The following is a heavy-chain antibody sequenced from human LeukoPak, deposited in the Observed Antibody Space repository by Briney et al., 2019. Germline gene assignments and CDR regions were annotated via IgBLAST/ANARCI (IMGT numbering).Heavy chain of an antibody. CDR1: GGSFSGYY. D-gene: IGHD3-10*01. CDR2: INHSGST. Sequence: PSETLSLTCAVYGGSFSGYYWSWIRQPPGKGLEWIGEINHSGSTNYNPPLKSRVTISVDTSKNQFSLKLSSVTAADTAVYYCARTRSGSYYMVHSWFDPWGQGTLVTVSS. CDR3: ARTRSGSYYMVHSWFDP. V-gene: IGHV4-34*01. J-gene: IGHJ5*02.